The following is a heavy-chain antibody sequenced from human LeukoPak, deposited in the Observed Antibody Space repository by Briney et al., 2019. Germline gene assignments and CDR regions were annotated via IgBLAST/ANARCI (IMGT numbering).Heavy chain of an antibody. V-gene: IGHV1-18*01. CDR2: ISAYNGNT. Sequence: ASVKVSCKASGYTFTSYGISWVRQAPGQGLKWMGWISAYNGNTNYAQKLQGRVTMTTDTSTSTAYMELRSLRSDDTAVYYCARGCYGSGSYYNSGYYYYYMDVWGKGTTVTVSS. J-gene: IGHJ6*03. CDR3: ARGCYGSGSYYNSGYYYYYMDV. D-gene: IGHD3-10*01. CDR1: GYTFTSYG.